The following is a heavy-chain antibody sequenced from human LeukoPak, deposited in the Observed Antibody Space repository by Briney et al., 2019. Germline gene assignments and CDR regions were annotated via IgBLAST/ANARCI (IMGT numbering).Heavy chain of an antibody. J-gene: IGHJ4*02. CDR1: GFTFSING. D-gene: IGHD1-26*01. V-gene: IGHV3-7*01. CDR3: ARAAGSHPSDY. Sequence: GGSLRLSCAASGFTFSINGMNWVRQAPGKGLEWVANIKQDGSEKYYVDSVKGRFTISRDNAKNSLYLQMNSLRAEDTAVYYCARAAGSHPSDYWGQGTLVTVSS. CDR2: IKQDGSEK.